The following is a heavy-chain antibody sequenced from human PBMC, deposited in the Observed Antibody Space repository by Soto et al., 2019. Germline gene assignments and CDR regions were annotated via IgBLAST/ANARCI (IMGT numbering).Heavy chain of an antibody. CDR3: TRQNGDFFEY. J-gene: IGHJ4*02. Sequence: PGGSLRLSCSASVLTFNNYVMNWVRQAPGKGLEWVSAINGGGTTYYIDSVKGRFTISRDNSKNMVYLQMNSLRAEDTAVYYCTRQNGDFFEYWGQGVLGT. V-gene: IGHV3-23*01. CDR2: INGGGTT. CDR1: VLTFNNYV. D-gene: IGHD4-17*01.